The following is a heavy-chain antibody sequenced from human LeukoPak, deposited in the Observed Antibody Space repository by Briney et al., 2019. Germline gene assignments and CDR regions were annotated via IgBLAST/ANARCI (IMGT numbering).Heavy chain of an antibody. Sequence: SQTLSLTCTVSGASISSGDYHWNWIRQPPGKGPEWIGFIHDSGSTYYNPSLKSRVSISRDMSKNQLSLMLSSVTAADTAVYYCARGFGAGNYYYGWFDPWGQGTLVSDSS. J-gene: IGHJ5*02. D-gene: IGHD3-10*01. V-gene: IGHV4-30-4*01. CDR2: IHDSGST. CDR3: ARGFGAGNYYYGWFDP. CDR1: GASISSGDYH.